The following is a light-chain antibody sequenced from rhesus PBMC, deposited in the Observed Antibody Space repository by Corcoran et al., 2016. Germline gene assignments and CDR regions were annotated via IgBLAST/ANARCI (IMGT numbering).Light chain of an antibody. V-gene: IGKV3-42*02. CDR2: YES. J-gene: IGKJ4*01. Sequence: EIVVTQSPATLSLSPGERATLSCRASQSVGSTLAWYQQKPGQAPRLLIYYESSRATGIPDRFSGSGSGTEFTCTISSLDPEDVGVYYCQKYNDWPLTFGGGTKVEIK. CDR1: QSVGST. CDR3: QKYNDWPLT.